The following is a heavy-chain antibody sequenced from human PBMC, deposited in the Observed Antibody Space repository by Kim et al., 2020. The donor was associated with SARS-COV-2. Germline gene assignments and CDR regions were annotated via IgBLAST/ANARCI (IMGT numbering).Heavy chain of an antibody. CDR1: GFTFSDFN. CDR2: INDDGSDT. V-gene: IGHV3-74*01. Sequence: GGSLRLSCAASGFTFSDFNMHWVRQAPGKGLIWVSRINDDGSDTRYADFAKGRFTISRDNAKNTLNLQMHSLRAEDTTVYYCARDLDHILFDYWGQGALVTLSS. J-gene: IGHJ4*02. CDR3: ARDLDHILFDY. D-gene: IGHD3-9*01.